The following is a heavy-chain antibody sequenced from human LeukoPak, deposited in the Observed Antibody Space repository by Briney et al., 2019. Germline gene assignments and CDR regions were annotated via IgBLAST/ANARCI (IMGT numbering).Heavy chain of an antibody. CDR2: IKQDGSEK. Sequence: GGSLRLSCAASGFTFSSYRMSWVRQAPGKGLEWVANIKQDGSEKYCVDSVKGRFTISRDNAKNSLYLQMNSLRAEDTAVYYCARDWQTRSGWSNYWGQGTLVTVSS. V-gene: IGHV3-7*03. CDR1: GFTFSSYR. J-gene: IGHJ4*02. D-gene: IGHD6-19*01. CDR3: ARDWQTRSGWSNY.